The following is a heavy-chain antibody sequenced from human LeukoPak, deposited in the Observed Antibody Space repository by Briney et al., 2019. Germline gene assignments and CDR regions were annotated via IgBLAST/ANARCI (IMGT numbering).Heavy chain of an antibody. CDR2: IYYSGSS. V-gene: IGHV4-59*01. J-gene: IGHJ4*02. Sequence: SETLSLTCTVSGDSISSNYWSWIRQPPGKGLEWIGYIYYSGSSNYNPSLKSRVTVSVDTSKNQFSLKLGSVTAADTAVYYCARTGYSSGWSHYFFDYWGQGTLVTVSS. CDR1: GDSISSNY. CDR3: ARTGYSSGWSHYFFDY. D-gene: IGHD6-19*01.